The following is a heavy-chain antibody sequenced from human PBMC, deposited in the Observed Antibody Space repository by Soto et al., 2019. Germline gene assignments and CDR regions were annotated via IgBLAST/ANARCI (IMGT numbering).Heavy chain of an antibody. D-gene: IGHD4-17*01. CDR3: ARDREDYGGNSVDGFDP. J-gene: IGHJ5*02. V-gene: IGHV1-69*13. Sequence: SVKVSCKASGGTFSSYAISWVRQAPGQGLEWMGGIIPIFGTANYAQKFQGRVTITADESTSTAYMELSSLRSEDTAVYYCARDREDYGGNSVDGFDPWGQGTLVTVSS. CDR1: GGTFSSYA. CDR2: IIPIFGTA.